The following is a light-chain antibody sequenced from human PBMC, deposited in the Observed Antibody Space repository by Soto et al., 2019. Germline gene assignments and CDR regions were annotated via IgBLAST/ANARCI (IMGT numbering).Light chain of an antibody. Sequence: DIQMTQSPSTLSASVGDRVTITCRASQSISSWLAWYQQKPGKAPKLLIYDASSLESGVPSRFSGSGSGTEFTLTISSLQPEDSATYYCQQSYSLPYTLGQGTKVDIK. V-gene: IGKV1-5*01. CDR1: QSISSW. CDR2: DAS. CDR3: QQSYSLPYT. J-gene: IGKJ2*01.